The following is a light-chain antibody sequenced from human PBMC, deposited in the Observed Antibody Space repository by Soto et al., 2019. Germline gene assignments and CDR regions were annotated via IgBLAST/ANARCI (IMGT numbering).Light chain of an antibody. CDR3: LQDYNYPRT. Sequence: AIQMTQSPSFLSASVGDRITITCRASQGITNDLAWYQQKPGRAPSLLIYAASTLQTGVPSRFRGSGSGTDFTLTISSLQPGDIATYYCLQDYNYPRTFGQGTKVEIK. J-gene: IGKJ1*01. CDR2: AAS. CDR1: QGITND. V-gene: IGKV1-6*02.